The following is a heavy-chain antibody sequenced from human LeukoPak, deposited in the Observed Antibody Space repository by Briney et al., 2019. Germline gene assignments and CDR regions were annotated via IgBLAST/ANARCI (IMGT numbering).Heavy chain of an antibody. CDR2: INPNSGGT. Sequence: ASVKVSCKASGYIFTDYYMHWVRQAPGQELGWMGRINPNSGGTNYAQKFQGRVTMTRDTSISTAYTELSSLRSEDTAAYYCARAQWELPRSDYWGQGTLVTVSS. V-gene: IGHV1/OR15-1*01. CDR3: ARAQWELPRSDY. CDR1: GYIFTDYY. D-gene: IGHD1-26*01. J-gene: IGHJ4*02.